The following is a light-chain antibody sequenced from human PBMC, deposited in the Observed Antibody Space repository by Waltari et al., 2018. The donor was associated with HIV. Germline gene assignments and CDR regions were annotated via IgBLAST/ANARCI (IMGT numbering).Light chain of an antibody. CDR1: SSDVGNNNF. V-gene: IGLV2-11*01. CDR3: CSYTDTYTWI. J-gene: IGLJ2*01. CDR2: DVL. Sequence: QSALTQPHSVSGSLGQSVTIPCNGTSSDVGNNNFVSWYQQHPGSAPKLLIYDVLKRPSGASRRFSGPKSDDTASLTISGLRIDDEADYFCCSYTDTYTWIFGGGTRLTV.